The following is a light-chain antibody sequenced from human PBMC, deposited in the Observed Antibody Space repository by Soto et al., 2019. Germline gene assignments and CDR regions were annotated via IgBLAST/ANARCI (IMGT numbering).Light chain of an antibody. CDR1: SSDVGGYNY. Sequence: SALTQPPSASGSPGQSVTISCTGTSSDVGGYNYVSWYQQHPGKVPKLMIYEVTKRPSGVPDRFSGSKSGNTASLTVSGLQAEDEAEYYCSSYAGSNILVFGGGTKVTVL. CDR2: EVT. V-gene: IGLV2-8*01. J-gene: IGLJ3*02. CDR3: SSYAGSNILV.